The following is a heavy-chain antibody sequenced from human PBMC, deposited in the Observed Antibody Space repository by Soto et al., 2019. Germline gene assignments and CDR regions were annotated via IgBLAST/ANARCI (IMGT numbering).Heavy chain of an antibody. J-gene: IGHJ4*02. D-gene: IGHD1-7*01. CDR3: AKVDNWNYCFDY. CDR1: GFTFSSYA. V-gene: IGHV3-23*01. Sequence: GGSLRLSCAASGFTFSSYAMSWVRQAPGKGLEWVSAISGSGGSTYYADCVKGRFTISRDNSKNTLYLQMNSLRAEDTAVYYCAKVDNWNYCFDYWGQGTLVTVSS. CDR2: ISGSGGST.